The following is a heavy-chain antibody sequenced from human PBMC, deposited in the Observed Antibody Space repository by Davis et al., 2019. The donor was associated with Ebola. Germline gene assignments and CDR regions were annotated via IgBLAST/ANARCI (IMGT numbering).Heavy chain of an antibody. CDR3: AREGGIQLDGDDAFDI. Sequence: ASVKVSCKTSGYTFTSYAMHWVRQAPGHRLEWMGWINAGNGNTKYSQKFQGRVTITRDTSASTAYMELSSLRSEDTAVYYCAREGGIQLDGDDAFDIWGQGTMVTVSS. V-gene: IGHV1-3*01. D-gene: IGHD5-18*01. CDR2: INAGNGNT. J-gene: IGHJ3*02. CDR1: GYTFTSYA.